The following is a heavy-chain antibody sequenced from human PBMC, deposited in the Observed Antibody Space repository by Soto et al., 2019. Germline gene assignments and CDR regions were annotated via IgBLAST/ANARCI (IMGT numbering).Heavy chain of an antibody. CDR1: GGSINSSYW. J-gene: IGHJ4*02. D-gene: IGHD1-20*01. Sequence: QVQLQESGPGLVKPSETLSLTCVVSGGSINSSYWWNWVRQPPGKGLEWIGEISHGGTTNFNPSLKRRAPISVDKSNNHLSLKLDSVTAADTAVYYCAREVSGIQAFDYWGQGTLVTVSS. CDR3: AREVSGIQAFDY. V-gene: IGHV4-4*02. CDR2: ISHGGTT.